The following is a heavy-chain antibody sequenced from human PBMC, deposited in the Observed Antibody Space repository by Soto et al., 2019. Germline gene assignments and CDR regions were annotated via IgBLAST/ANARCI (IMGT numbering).Heavy chain of an antibody. CDR3: ARALTAGYCSSTSCPYYFDY. Sequence: SETLSLTCTVSGGSISSYYWSWIRQPPGKGLEWIGYIYYSGSTNYNPSLKSRVTISVDTSKNQFSLKLSSVTAADTAVYYCARALTAGYCSSTSCPYYFDYWGQGTLVTVSS. V-gene: IGHV4-59*01. CDR1: GGSISSYY. D-gene: IGHD2-2*01. J-gene: IGHJ4*02. CDR2: IYYSGST.